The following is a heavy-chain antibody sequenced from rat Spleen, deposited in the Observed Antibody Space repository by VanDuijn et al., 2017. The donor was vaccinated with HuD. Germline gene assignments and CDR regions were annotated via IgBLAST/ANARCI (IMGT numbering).Heavy chain of an antibody. V-gene: IGHV5-31*01. CDR1: GFTFNNYW. Sequence: EVQLVESGGGLVQPGRSLKLSCVASGFTFNNYWMTWIRQAPGKGLEWVASVTNTGGGTYYPDSVKGRFTISRDNAKNTLYLQMNSLRSEDTATYYCTRAYPGPRGDSWGQGVMVTVSS. J-gene: IGHJ2*01. CDR3: TRAYPGPRGDS. CDR2: VTNTGGGT. D-gene: IGHD1-4*01.